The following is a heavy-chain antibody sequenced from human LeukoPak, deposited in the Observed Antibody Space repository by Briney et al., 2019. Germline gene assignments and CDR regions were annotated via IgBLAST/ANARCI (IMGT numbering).Heavy chain of an antibody. V-gene: IGHV1-2*06. Sequence: GASVKVSCKASGYTFTGYYMHWVRQAPGQGLEWMGRINPNSGGTKYAQKFQGRVTMTRDTSISTAYMELSRLRSDDTAVYYCARELATMVRGVLLGRFDPWGQGTLVTVSS. CDR1: GYTFTGYY. J-gene: IGHJ5*02. CDR2: INPNSGGT. D-gene: IGHD3-10*01. CDR3: ARELATMVRGVLLGRFDP.